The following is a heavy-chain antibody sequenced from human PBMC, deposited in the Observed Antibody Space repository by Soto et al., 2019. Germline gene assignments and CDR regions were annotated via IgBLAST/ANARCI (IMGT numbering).Heavy chain of an antibody. J-gene: IGHJ6*02. D-gene: IGHD1-26*01. CDR3: AREPVGPDYAMDV. CDR1: GFTFSSYG. V-gene: IGHV3-33*01. CDR2: LGFDGGGR. Sequence: PGGSLRLSCAASGFTFSSYGMHGVRQTPGKGLEWVAVLGFDGGGRYYADSVKGRFTISRDNSKNTLDLQMDSLRVEDTALYYCAREPVGPDYAMDVWGQGTTVTVSS.